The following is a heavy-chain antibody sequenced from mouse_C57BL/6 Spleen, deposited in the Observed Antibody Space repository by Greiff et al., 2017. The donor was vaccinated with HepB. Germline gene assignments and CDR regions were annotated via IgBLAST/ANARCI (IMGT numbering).Heavy chain of an antibody. Sequence: VKLMESGPELVKPGASVKISCKASGYAFSSSWMNWVKQRPGKGLEWIGRIYPGDGDTNYNGKFKGKATLTADKSSSTAYMQLSSLTSEDSAVYFCAREDSSGRFAYWGQGTLVTVSA. J-gene: IGHJ3*01. D-gene: IGHD3-2*02. CDR2: IYPGDGDT. V-gene: IGHV1-82*01. CDR3: AREDSSGRFAY. CDR1: GYAFSSSW.